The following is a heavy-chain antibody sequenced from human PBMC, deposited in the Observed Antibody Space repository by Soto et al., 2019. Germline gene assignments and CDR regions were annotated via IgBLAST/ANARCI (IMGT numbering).Heavy chain of an antibody. CDR2: INPSGGST. J-gene: IGHJ4*02. D-gene: IGHD3-10*01. CDR1: GYTFTSYY. CDR3: ARAYYGSGSNLIFDY. V-gene: IGHV1-46*03. Sequence: GASVKVSCTASGYTFTSYYMHWVRQAPGQGLEWMGIINPSGGSTSYAQKFQGRVTMTRDTSTSTVYMELSSLRSEDTAVYYCARAYYGSGSNLIFDYWSQGTLVTVSS.